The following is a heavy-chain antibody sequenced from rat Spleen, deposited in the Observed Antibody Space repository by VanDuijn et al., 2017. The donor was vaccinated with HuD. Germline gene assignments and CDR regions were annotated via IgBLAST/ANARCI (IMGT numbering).Heavy chain of an antibody. CDR1: GFTFSDYA. D-gene: IGHD1-11*01. CDR2: ISTGGGNT. J-gene: IGHJ2*01. V-gene: IGHV5S23*01. CDR3: ATDRGSSFDY. Sequence: EVQLVESGGGLVQPGRSLKLSCAASGFTFSDYAMAWVRQAPTKGLEWVASISTGGGNTYYRDSVKGRFTISRDNAKRTLYLQMDSLRSEDTATYYCATDRGSSFDYWGQGVMVTVSS.